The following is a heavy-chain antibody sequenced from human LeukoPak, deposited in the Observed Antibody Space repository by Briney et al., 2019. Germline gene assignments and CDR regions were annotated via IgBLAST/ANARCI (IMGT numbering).Heavy chain of an antibody. Sequence: GGSLRLSCAASGFTFSSHSMNWVRQAPGKGLEWVSSISSSDTYVYYADSVKGRFTISRDNAKNSLSLQMTSLRADDTAVYYCARSPLGIGNWFDPWGQGTLVTVSS. CDR2: ISSSDTYV. CDR3: ARSPLGIGNWFDP. CDR1: GFTFSSHS. J-gene: IGHJ5*02. D-gene: IGHD3-16*01. V-gene: IGHV3-21*01.